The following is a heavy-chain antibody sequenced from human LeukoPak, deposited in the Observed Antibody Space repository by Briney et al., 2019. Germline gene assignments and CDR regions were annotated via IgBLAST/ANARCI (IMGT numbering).Heavy chain of an antibody. J-gene: IGHJ4*02. D-gene: IGHD2-15*01. CDR2: INHSGST. CDR3: ARHFGGRFYCSGGSCYRTLFDY. CDR1: GASFRNYY. V-gene: IGHV4-34*01. Sequence: SETLSLTYAVYGASFRNYYWSWIRQPPGKGLEWIGEINHSGSTNYNPSLKSRVTISVDTSKNQFSLKLSSVTAADTAVYYCARHFGGRFYCSGGSCYRTLFDYWGQGTLVTVSS.